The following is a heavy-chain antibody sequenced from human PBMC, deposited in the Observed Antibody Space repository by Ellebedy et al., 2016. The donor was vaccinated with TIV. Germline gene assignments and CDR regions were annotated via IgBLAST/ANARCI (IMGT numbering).Heavy chain of an antibody. Sequence: GESLKISCAASGFTFADFAMHWVRQGPGKGLEWVSVITRYGTSTYYADSVKGRFTISRDNSKNSLYLQMNSLRSQDTAFYYCAKDQIGATSRDPFYGMDVWGPGTTVTVSS. CDR1: GFTFADFA. CDR2: ITRYGTST. J-gene: IGHJ6*02. D-gene: IGHD1-26*01. CDR3: AKDQIGATSRDPFYGMDV. V-gene: IGHV3-43*02.